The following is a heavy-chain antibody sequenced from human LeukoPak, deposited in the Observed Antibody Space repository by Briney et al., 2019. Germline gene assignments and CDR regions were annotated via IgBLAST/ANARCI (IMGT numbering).Heavy chain of an antibody. Sequence: SETLSLTCTVSGGSISSGGYYWSWIRQHPGKCLEWIGYIYYSGSTYYNPSLKSRVTISVDTSKNQFSLKLSSVTAADTAVYYCARVNSSGPALDYWGQGTLVTVSS. D-gene: IGHD3-22*01. CDR3: ARVNSSGPALDY. J-gene: IGHJ4*02. CDR1: GGSISSGGYY. V-gene: IGHV4-31*03. CDR2: IYYSGST.